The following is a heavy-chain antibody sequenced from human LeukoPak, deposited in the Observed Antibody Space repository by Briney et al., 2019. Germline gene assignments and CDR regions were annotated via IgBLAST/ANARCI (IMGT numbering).Heavy chain of an antibody. CDR2: IKQDGSEK. V-gene: IGHV3-7*01. D-gene: IGHD3-22*01. CDR1: GFTFSSYW. CDR3: ARVGYYDSSGPQY. J-gene: IGHJ4*02. Sequence: GGSLRLSCAASGFTFSSYWMSWVRQAPGKGLEWVANIKQDGSEKYYVDSVKGRFTISRDNAKNSLYLQMNSLRAEDTAVYYCARVGYYDSSGPQYWGQGTLVTVSS.